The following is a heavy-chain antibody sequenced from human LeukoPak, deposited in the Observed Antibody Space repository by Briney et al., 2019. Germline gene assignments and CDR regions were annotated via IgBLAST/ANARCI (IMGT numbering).Heavy chain of an antibody. J-gene: IGHJ4*02. V-gene: IGHV3-15*01. CDR2: IKSKTDGGTT. CDR3: TGRIVVVVAATPRPENYFDY. CDR1: GFTFSNAW. Sequence: SGGSLRLSCAASGFTFSNAWMSWVRQAPGKGLEWVGRIKSKTDGGTTDYAAPVKGRFTISRDDSKNTLYLQMNSLKTEDTAVYYCTGRIVVVVAATPRPENYFDYWGQGTLVTVSS. D-gene: IGHD2-15*01.